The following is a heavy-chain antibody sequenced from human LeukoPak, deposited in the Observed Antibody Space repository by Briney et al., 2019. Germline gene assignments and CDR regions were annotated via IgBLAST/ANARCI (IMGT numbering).Heavy chain of an antibody. D-gene: IGHD1-14*01. Sequence: GGSLRLSCAASGFTFSSYGMHWVRQAPGKGLEWVAVISYDGSNKYYADSVKGRFTISRDNSKNTLYPQMNSLRAEDTAVYYCAKVAGLTGRGILPDYWGQGTLVTVSS. J-gene: IGHJ4*02. CDR1: GFTFSSYG. CDR3: AKVAGLTGRGILPDY. V-gene: IGHV3-30*18. CDR2: ISYDGSNK.